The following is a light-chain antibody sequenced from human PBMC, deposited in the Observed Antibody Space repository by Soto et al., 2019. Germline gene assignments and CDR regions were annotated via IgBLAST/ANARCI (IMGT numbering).Light chain of an antibody. CDR3: QQYSSSFLT. CDR1: QSVSSSY. Sequence: EIVLTQSPGTLSLSPGERATLSCRASQSVSSSYLAWYQQKPGQAPRLLIYGPSSRATRIPDRFSGSGSGTDFTLSMSRLEPEDFAVYYCQQYSSSFLTFGQGTNVEIK. J-gene: IGKJ1*01. CDR2: GPS. V-gene: IGKV3-20*01.